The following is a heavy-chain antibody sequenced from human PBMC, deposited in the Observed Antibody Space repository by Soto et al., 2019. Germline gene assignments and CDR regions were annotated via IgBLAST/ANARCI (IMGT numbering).Heavy chain of an antibody. CDR2: SSFDGTQQ. CDR3: AKQLRGSGWYPLDS. J-gene: IGHJ4*02. CDR1: GFSLSSSG. D-gene: IGHD6-19*01. V-gene: IGHV3-30*18. Sequence: GGSLRLSCTASGFSLSSSGMHWVRQAPGKGLEWLAVSSFDGTQQFYGDSVKGRFTVSRGNPNNTLYLEMNSLRTEDTAVYYCAKQLRGSGWYPLDSWGQGTPVTVSS.